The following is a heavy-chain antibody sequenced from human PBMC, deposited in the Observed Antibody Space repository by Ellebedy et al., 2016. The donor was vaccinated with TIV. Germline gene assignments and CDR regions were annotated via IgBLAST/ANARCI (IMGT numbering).Heavy chain of an antibody. D-gene: IGHD1-26*01. J-gene: IGHJ4*02. Sequence: MPGGSLRLSCTVSDGSISSSSYYWGWIRQPPGKGLEWIGIIYYSGSTYYNPSLKSRVTISVDTSKNQFSLKLSSVTAADTAVYYCAREPARAEIFDYWGQGTLVTVSS. CDR1: DGSISSSSYY. CDR2: IYYSGST. V-gene: IGHV4-39*02. CDR3: AREPARAEIFDY.